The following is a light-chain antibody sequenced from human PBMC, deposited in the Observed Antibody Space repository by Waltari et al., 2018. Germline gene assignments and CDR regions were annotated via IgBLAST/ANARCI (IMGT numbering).Light chain of an antibody. Sequence: SYELTQPPSVSVSPGQTASITCSGDKLGDKYASWYQQKPGQSPVLVIYQHNTRPSGIPERFSASNSGNTATLTISGTQGMDEADYYCQAWDSSTHVVFGGGTKLTVL. CDR1: KLGDKY. CDR3: QAWDSSTHVV. J-gene: IGLJ2*01. V-gene: IGLV3-1*01. CDR2: QHN.